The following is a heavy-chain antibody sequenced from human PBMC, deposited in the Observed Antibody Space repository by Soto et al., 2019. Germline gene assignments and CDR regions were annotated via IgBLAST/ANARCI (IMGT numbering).Heavy chain of an antibody. Sequence: QITLKESGPTLVKPTQTLTLTCTFSGFSLSTSGVGVGWIRQPPGKALEWLALIYWDDDKRYSPSLKSRLTITKDTSKNQVVLTMTNMDPVDTATYYCAHSALSYYYDGSGPNWFDPWGQGTLVTVSS. V-gene: IGHV2-5*02. D-gene: IGHD3-22*01. CDR3: AHSALSYYYDGSGPNWFDP. CDR1: GFSLSTSGVG. CDR2: IYWDDDK. J-gene: IGHJ5*02.